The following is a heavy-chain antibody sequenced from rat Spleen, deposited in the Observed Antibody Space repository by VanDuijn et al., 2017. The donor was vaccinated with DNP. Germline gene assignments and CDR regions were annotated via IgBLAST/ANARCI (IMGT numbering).Heavy chain of an antibody. CDR2: ISYSGST. Sequence: EVQLQESGPGLVKPSQSLSLTCSVTGYSITSNFWGWIRKFPGNKMEYIGHISYSGSTNYNPSLKSRFSITRETSKNQFFLQLNSVTTEDTAKYYCARRNYGYNYFDYWGQGVMVTVSS. V-gene: IGHV3-1*01. CDR1: GYSITSNF. CDR3: ARRNYGYNYFDY. J-gene: IGHJ2*01. D-gene: IGHD1-9*01.